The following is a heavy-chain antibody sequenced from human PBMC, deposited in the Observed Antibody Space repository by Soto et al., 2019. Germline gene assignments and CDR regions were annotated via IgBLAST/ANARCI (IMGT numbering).Heavy chain of an antibody. CDR2: IKSKTDGGTT. J-gene: IGHJ6*03. CDR1: GFTFSNAW. V-gene: IGHV3-15*01. CDR3: TTSPGVDIVATIFRAYYYYYYMDV. Sequence: GGSLRLSCAASGFTFSNAWMSWVRQAPGKGLEWVGRIKSKTDGGTTDYAAPVKGRFTISRDDSKNTLYLQMNSLKTEDTAVYYCTTSPGVDIVATIFRAYYYYYYMDVWGKGTTVTVSS. D-gene: IGHD5-12*01.